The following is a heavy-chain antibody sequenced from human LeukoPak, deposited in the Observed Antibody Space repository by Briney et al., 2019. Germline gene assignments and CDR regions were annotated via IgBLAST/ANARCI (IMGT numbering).Heavy chain of an antibody. CDR3: ARDQEYYYDSSGYYIVGYYFDY. Sequence: ASVKVSCKASGYTFTSYGISWVRQAPGQGLEWMGWISAYNGNTNYAQKLQGRVTMTRDTSTSTVYMELSSLRSEDTAVYYRARDQEYYYDSSGYYIVGYYFDYWGQGTLVTVSS. CDR1: GYTFTSYG. J-gene: IGHJ4*02. V-gene: IGHV1-18*01. CDR2: ISAYNGNT. D-gene: IGHD3-22*01.